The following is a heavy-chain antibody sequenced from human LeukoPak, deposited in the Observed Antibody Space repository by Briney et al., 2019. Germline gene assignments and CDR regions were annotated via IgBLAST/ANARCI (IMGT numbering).Heavy chain of an antibody. D-gene: IGHD4-17*01. CDR3: ARGADYGDYYHWFDP. V-gene: IGHV4-59*01. J-gene: IGHJ5*02. CDR1: GGSISSYY. Sequence: PSETLSLTCTVSGGSISSYYWNWIRQPPGKGLEWIGYIYYSGSTNYNPSLKSRVTISVDTSKNQFSLKLSSVTAADTAVYYCARGADYGDYYHWFDPWGQGTLVTVSS. CDR2: IYYSGST.